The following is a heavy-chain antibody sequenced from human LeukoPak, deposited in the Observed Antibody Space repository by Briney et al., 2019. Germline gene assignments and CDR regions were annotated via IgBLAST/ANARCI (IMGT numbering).Heavy chain of an antibody. CDR2: LYGDGTT. CDR1: GFTVNSNY. V-gene: IGHV3-66*01. Sequence: GGSLRLSCEGSGFTVNSNYMNWVRQGPGKGLEWVSILYGDGTTYYADSVKGRFTISRDNSKNTVYLQMNNLRVDDTAVYYSARDRNSNNWFFFWGQGTLVTVSS. D-gene: IGHD6-13*01. J-gene: IGHJ4*02. CDR3: ARDRNSNNWFFF.